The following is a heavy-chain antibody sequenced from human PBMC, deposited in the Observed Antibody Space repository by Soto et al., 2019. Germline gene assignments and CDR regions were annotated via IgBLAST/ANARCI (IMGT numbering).Heavy chain of an antibody. Sequence: QVQLQESGPGLVKPSETLSLTCSVSGGSIGSYYWSWIRQPPGKGLEWIGYIYYSGSTNYNPSLKGRVTISVDTSKNQFCLKLSSVTAADTAVYYCARGGWRQVDYWGQGTLVTVSS. V-gene: IGHV4-59*08. CDR3: ARGGWRQVDY. CDR2: IYYSGST. D-gene: IGHD3-3*01. J-gene: IGHJ4*02. CDR1: GGSIGSYY.